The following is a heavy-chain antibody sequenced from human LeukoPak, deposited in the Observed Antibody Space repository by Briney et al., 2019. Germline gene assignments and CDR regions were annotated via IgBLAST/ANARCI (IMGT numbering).Heavy chain of an antibody. D-gene: IGHD3-16*01. CDR1: GFTSSTNF. V-gene: IGHV3-74*01. Sequence: GGSLRLSCAASGFTSSTNFMTWFRQAPGKGLVWVSRINGDGKSTTYADSVKGRFTISRDNAKNTLYLQMNSLRAEDTAVYYGARVGLIMIRSYACDIWGQGTMVTVSS. CDR2: INGDGKST. CDR3: ARVGLIMIRSYACDI. J-gene: IGHJ3*02.